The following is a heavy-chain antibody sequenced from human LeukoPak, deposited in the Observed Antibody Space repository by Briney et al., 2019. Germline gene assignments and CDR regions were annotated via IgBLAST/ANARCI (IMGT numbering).Heavy chain of an antibody. CDR3: ARDRGEYSYAYDY. J-gene: IGHJ4*02. CDR1: GGSISSGDYY. Sequence: SQTLSLTCTVSGGSISSGDYYWSWIRQPPGKGLEWIGYIYYSGSTYYNPSLKSRVTISVDTSKNQFSLKLSSVTAADTAVYYCARDRGEYSYAYDYWGQGTLVTVSS. CDR2: IYYSGST. D-gene: IGHD5-18*01. V-gene: IGHV4-30-4*08.